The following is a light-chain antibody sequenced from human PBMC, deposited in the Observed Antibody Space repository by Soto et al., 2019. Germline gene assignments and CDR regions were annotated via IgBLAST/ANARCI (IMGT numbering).Light chain of an antibody. CDR1: NSDIGGYNS. CDR3: AAWDDSLNAVV. Sequence: QSALTQPASVSGSPGQSITISCTGSNSDIGGYNSVSWYQQHPGKAPKLLIFGVTNRPSGVSDRFSGSKSGNTASLAISGLRSEDEADFYCAAWDDSLNAVVFGGGTKLTVL. CDR2: GVT. V-gene: IGLV2-14*01. J-gene: IGLJ2*01.